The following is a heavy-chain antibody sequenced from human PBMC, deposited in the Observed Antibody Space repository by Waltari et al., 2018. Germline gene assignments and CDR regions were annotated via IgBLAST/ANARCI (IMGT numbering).Heavy chain of an antibody. CDR3: MRDQRSTVLD. CDR2: TGST. Sequence: QLQLQESGPGLVKPSETLSLTCTVSGGSISNGDYHWGWVRQPPGKGLEWISTTGSTYYNPSLKSRLTISVDTSKNQFSLKLSSVTAADTAVYHCMRDQRSTVLDWGQGTLVTVSS. V-gene: IGHV4-39*07. J-gene: IGHJ4*02. D-gene: IGHD1-1*01. CDR1: GGSISNGDYH.